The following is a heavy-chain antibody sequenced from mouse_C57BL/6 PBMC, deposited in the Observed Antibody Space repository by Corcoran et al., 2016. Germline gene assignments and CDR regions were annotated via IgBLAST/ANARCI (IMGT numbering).Heavy chain of an antibody. J-gene: IGHJ1*03. V-gene: IGHV1-18*01. CDR3: ARDPYFDV. CDR2: INPNNGGT. CDR1: GYTFTDYN. Sequence: EVQLQQSGPELVKPGASVKIPCKASGYTFTDYNMDWVKQSHGKSLEWIGDINPNNGGTIYNQKFKGKATFTGDKTSSTAYMERRRLTSEDTAVEYGARDPYFDVWGTGTTVTVSS.